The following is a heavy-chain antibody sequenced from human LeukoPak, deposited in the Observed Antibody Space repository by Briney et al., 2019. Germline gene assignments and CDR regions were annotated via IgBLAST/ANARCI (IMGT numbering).Heavy chain of an antibody. CDR3: ARASRSSGWYVYFDY. CDR1: GFTVSSNY. D-gene: IGHD6-19*01. J-gene: IGHJ4*02. V-gene: IGHV3-53*01. Sequence: GGSLRLSCAASGFTVSSNYMSWVRQAPGKGLEWVSVIYSGGSTYYAGSVKGRFTISRDNSKNTLYLQMNSLRAEDTAVYYCARASRSSGWYVYFDYWGQGTLVTVSS. CDR2: IYSGGST.